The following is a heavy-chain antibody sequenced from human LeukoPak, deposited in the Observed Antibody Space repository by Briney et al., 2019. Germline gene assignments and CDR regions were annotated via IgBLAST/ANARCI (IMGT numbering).Heavy chain of an antibody. CDR2: IWYDGSNK. CDR3: AREGYSSSWYYFDY. D-gene: IGHD6-13*01. V-gene: IGHV3-33*01. Sequence: TGGSLRLSCAASGFAFSSYGTHWVRQAPGKGLEWVAVIWYDGSNKYYADSVKGRFTISRDNSKNTLYLQMNSLRAEDTAVYYCAREGYSSSWYYFDYWGQGTLVTVSS. CDR1: GFAFSSYG. J-gene: IGHJ4*02.